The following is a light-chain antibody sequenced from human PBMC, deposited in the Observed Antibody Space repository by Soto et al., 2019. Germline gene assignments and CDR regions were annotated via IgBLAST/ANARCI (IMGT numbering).Light chain of an antibody. V-gene: IGKV2-28*01. CDR2: LGS. Sequence: MSQSPLSLPVTPGGAASISYSSSRTLLLINGNNNLDWYLQRPGQSPQLLIYLGSNRASGVPDRFSGSGSGTDFTLKISRVQAEDGGVYYCMQYLNGPITFGQGTRLEIK. J-gene: IGKJ5*01. CDR1: RTLLLINGNNN. CDR3: MQYLNGPIT.